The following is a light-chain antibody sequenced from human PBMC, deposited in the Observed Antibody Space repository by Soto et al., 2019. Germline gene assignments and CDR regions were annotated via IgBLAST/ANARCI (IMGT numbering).Light chain of an antibody. J-gene: IGLJ2*01. CDR3: SSYTSSTTPHLV. CDR1: SSDLDGYNF. V-gene: IGLV2-14*03. CDR2: DVS. Sequence: QSALTQPASVSGSPGQSITISCTGPSSDLDGYNFVSWYQQHPDKAPKLMIYDVSYRPSGVSTRFSGSKSGNTASLTISGLQAQDEADYYCSSYTSSTTPHLVFGGGTQLTVL.